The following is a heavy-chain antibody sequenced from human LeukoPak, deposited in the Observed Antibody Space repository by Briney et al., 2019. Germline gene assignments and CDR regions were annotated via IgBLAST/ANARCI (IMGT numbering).Heavy chain of an antibody. D-gene: IGHD2-21*02. J-gene: IGHJ4*02. CDR3: VALGDRIY. CDR2: ISGSGGST. V-gene: IGHV3-23*01. CDR1: GFTFSSYA. Sequence: GGSLRLSCAASGFTFSSYAMSWVRQAPGKGLEWVSAISGSGGSTYYADSVKGRFTISRENAKNSLYLQMNSLRAGDTAVYYCVALGDRIYWGQGTLVTVSS.